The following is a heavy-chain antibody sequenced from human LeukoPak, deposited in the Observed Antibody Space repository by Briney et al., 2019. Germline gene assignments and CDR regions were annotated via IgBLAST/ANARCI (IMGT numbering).Heavy chain of an antibody. V-gene: IGHV4-39*01. J-gene: IGHJ4*02. CDR2: VCYSGST. Sequence: PSETLSLTCTVSGGSISSSSYCWGWIRQPPGKGLEWIGSVCYSGSTYYNPSLKSRVTISVDTSKNQFSLKLSSVTAADTAVYYCARQYSGDSRSPFFDYWGQGTLVTVSS. CDR1: GGSISSSSYC. CDR3: ARQYSGDSRSPFFDY. D-gene: IGHD5-18*01.